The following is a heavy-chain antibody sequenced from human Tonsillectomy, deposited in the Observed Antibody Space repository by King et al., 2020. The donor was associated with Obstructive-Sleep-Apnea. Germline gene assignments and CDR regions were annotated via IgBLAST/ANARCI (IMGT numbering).Heavy chain of an antibody. Sequence: VQLVESGGGLVQPGRSLRLSCAASGFQFDDYALHWFRQAPGKGLERVSGISWNSGNIAYADSVKGRFTISRDNAKNSLYLQMNSLRPEDTALYYCAKASAAVAGLGYFDLWGRGTLVTVSS. CDR1: GFQFDDYA. CDR3: AKASAAVAGLGYFDL. D-gene: IGHD6-19*01. J-gene: IGHJ2*01. V-gene: IGHV3-9*01. CDR2: ISWNSGNI.